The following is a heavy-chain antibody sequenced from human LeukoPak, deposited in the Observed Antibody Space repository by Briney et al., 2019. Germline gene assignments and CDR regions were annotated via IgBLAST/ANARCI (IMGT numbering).Heavy chain of an antibody. CDR1: GYTFTGYY. D-gene: IGHD6-13*01. V-gene: IGHV1-2*02. CDR3: ARLAAADPFDY. CDR2: INPNSGGT. Sequence: ASVKVSGKASGYTFTGYYMHWMRQAPGQGLEWMGWINPNSGGTNYAQRFQGRVTMTRDTSISTAYMELSRLRSDDTAVYYCARLAAADPFDYWGQGTLVTVSS. J-gene: IGHJ4*02.